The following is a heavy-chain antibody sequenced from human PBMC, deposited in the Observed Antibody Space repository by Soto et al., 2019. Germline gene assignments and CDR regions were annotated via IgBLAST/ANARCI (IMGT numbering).Heavy chain of an antibody. CDR2: INHSGST. D-gene: IGHD2-15*01. V-gene: IGHV4-34*01. CDR1: GGSFSGHY. CDR3: XXXTSGSHDAFDI. Sequence: QVQLQQWGAGLLKPSETLSLTCAVYGGSFSGHYWSWIRQPPGKGLEWIGQINHSGSTNYNPSLKSRVTISIDTSKNQFXXXXXXXXXAXXXXXXXXXXTSGSHDAFDIWGQGTMVTVSS. J-gene: IGHJ3*02.